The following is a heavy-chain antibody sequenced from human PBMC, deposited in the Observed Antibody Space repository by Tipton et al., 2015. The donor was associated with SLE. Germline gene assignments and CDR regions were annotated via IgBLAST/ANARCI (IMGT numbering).Heavy chain of an antibody. Sequence: TLSLTCAVYGGSFSGYYWSWIRQPPGKGLEWIGEINHSGSTNYNPSLKSRVTISVDTSKNQFSLKLSSVTAADTAVHYCARGRPPYYYGMDVWGQGTTVTVSS. J-gene: IGHJ6*02. CDR3: ARGRPPYYYGMDV. CDR2: INHSGST. CDR1: GGSFSGYY. V-gene: IGHV4-34*01.